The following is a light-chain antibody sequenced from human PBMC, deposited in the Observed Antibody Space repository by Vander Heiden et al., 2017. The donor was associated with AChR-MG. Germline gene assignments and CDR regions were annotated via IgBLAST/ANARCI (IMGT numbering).Light chain of an antibody. V-gene: IGKV3-20*01. CDR2: GAS. Sequence: VLTQSPGTLSLSPGERATLSCRASQSVASNYLAWYQQKPGQATRLLMSGASTRASGIPDRFSGSGSGTDFTLSISRLEPEDFAVYYCRQYGDSPFTFGGGTKVEIK. CDR1: QSVASNY. CDR3: RQYGDSPFT. J-gene: IGKJ4*01.